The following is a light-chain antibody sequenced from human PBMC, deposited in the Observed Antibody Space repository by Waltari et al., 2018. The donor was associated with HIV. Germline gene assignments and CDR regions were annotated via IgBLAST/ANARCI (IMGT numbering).Light chain of an antibody. V-gene: IGLV4-69*01. CDR3: QTWGTGIQV. J-gene: IGLJ1*01. CDR2: LNSDGSH. CDR1: SGHSHYA. Sequence: QLVLTQSPSASASLGASVKLTCTLSSGHSHYAIAWHQQQPEKGPRYLMKLNSDGSHTKGDGIPGHFSGSSSWADRYLTISTLQSEDEADYYCQTWGTGIQVFGSGTKVTVL.